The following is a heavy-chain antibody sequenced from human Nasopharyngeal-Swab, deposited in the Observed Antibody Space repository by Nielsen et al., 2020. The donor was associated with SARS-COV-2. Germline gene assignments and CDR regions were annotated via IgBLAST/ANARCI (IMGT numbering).Heavy chain of an antibody. Sequence: GSLKISCAASGFTFSSYSMNWVRQAPGKGLEWVSSISSSSSYIYYADSVKGRFTISRDNAKNSLYLQMNSLRAEDTAVYYCARDKGIQYCSSTSCYESMIDYYGMDVWGQGTTVTVSS. J-gene: IGHJ6*02. D-gene: IGHD2-2*01. CDR3: ARDKGIQYCSSTSCYESMIDYYGMDV. CDR1: GFTFSSYS. V-gene: IGHV3-21*01. CDR2: ISSSSSYI.